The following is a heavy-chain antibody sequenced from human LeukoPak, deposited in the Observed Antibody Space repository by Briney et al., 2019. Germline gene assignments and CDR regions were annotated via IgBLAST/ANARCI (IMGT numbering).Heavy chain of an antibody. J-gene: IGHJ4*02. CDR1: GFTFGSYA. CDR2: MSSGGSYI. CDR3: ARDRPTGASRLFVVQ. D-gene: IGHD2-15*01. V-gene: IGHV3-21*06. Sequence: GGSLRLSCAASGFTFGSYAMTWVRQAPGKGLEWVSSMSSGGSYIYYADSVRGRFTISRDNAKNSLYLLRNSLRADDTAVYYCARDRPTGASRLFVVQWGQGTLVTVSS.